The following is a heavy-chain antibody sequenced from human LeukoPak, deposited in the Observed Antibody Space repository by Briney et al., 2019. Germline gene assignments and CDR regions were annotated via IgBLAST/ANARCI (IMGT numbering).Heavy chain of an antibody. CDR2: ISSSGSTI. CDR1: GFTFSSYE. Sequence: GGSLRLSCAASGFTFSSYEMNWVRQAPGKGLEWVSYISSSGSTIYYADSVKGRFTISRDNAKNSLYLQMNSLRAEDTALYYCAKDIYMEMATEVNWGQGTLVTVSS. CDR3: AKDIYMEMATEVN. V-gene: IGHV3-48*03. D-gene: IGHD5-24*01. J-gene: IGHJ4*02.